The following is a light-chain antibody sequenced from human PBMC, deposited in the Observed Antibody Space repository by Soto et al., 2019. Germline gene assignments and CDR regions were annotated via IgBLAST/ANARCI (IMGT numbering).Light chain of an antibody. CDR2: AAS. CDR3: QQYNSYSQFT. J-gene: IGKJ3*01. Sequence: AIQMTQSPSSLSASVGDRVTITCRASQGIRNDLGWYQQKPGKAPKLLIYAASSLQSGVPSRFSGSGSGTEFTLTISCLQPDDVATYHCQQYNSYSQFTFGPGTKVDIK. CDR1: QGIRND. V-gene: IGKV1-6*01.